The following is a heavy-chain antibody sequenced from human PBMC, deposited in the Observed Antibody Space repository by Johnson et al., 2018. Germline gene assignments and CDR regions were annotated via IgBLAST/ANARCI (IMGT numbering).Heavy chain of an antibody. CDR1: GGSISSYY. Sequence: QVQLQESGPGLVKPSETLSLTCTVSGGSISSYYWSWIRQPPGKGLEWIGYIYYSGRTNYNPSLKSRVTISVDTSKNQFSLKLSSVTAADTAVYYCARAQYSYGLDAFDIWGQGTMVTVSS. V-gene: IGHV4-59*01. J-gene: IGHJ3*02. D-gene: IGHD5-18*01. CDR2: IYYSGRT. CDR3: ARAQYSYGLDAFDI.